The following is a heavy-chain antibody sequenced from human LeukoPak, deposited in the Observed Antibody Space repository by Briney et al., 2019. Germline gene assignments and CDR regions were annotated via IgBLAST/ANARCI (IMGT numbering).Heavy chain of an antibody. V-gene: IGHV1-8*01. Sequence: ASVKVSCKASGYTFTSYDINWVRQAPGQGLEWTGWMNPNRVNTGSTQKFQGRLTLTKNTSISTAFMELSGLRSEDTAVYFCARVGGYNYGRNWFDSWGQGTLVTVSS. J-gene: IGHJ5*01. CDR2: MNPNRVNT. D-gene: IGHD5-12*01. CDR1: GYTFTSYD. CDR3: ARVGGYNYGRNWFDS.